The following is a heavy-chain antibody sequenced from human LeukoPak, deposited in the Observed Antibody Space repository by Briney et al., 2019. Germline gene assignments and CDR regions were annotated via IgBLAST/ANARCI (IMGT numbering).Heavy chain of an antibody. CDR3: ARRRITMIVVVTPFDY. D-gene: IGHD3-22*01. CDR2: INHSGST. CDR1: GGSFSGYY. V-gene: IGHV4-34*01. Sequence: SETLSLTCAVYGGSFSGYYWSRIRQPPGKGLEWIGEINHSGSTNYNPSLKSRVTISVDTSKNQFSLKLSSVTAAGTAVYYCARRRITMIVVVTPFDYWGQGTLVTVSS. J-gene: IGHJ4*02.